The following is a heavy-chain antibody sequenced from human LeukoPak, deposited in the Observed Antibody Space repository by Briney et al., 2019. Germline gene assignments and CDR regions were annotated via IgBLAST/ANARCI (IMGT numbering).Heavy chain of an antibody. CDR1: GGSFSGYY. CDR3: ARVLRYFDWLGGGAFDI. CDR2: INHSGST. V-gene: IGHV4-34*01. Sequence: SETLSLTCAVYGGSFSGYYWSWIRQPPGKGLEWIGEINHSGSTNYNPSLKSRVTISVDTSKNQFSLKLSSVTAADTAVYYCARVLRYFDWLGGGAFDIWGQGAMVTVSS. J-gene: IGHJ3*02. D-gene: IGHD3-9*01.